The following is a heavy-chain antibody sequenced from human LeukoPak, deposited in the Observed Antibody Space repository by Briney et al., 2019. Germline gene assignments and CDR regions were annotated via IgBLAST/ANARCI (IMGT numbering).Heavy chain of an antibody. V-gene: IGHV3-21*01. D-gene: IGHD4-17*01. J-gene: IGHJ1*01. CDR2: ISSSSSYI. CDR1: GFTFSSYS. Sequence: GGSLRLSCAASGFTFSSYSMNWARQAPGKGLEWVSSISSSSSYIYYADSVKGRFTISRDNAKNSLYLQMNSLRAEDTAVYYCARDAGYGDYLSFQHWGQGTLVTVSS. CDR3: ARDAGYGDYLSFQH.